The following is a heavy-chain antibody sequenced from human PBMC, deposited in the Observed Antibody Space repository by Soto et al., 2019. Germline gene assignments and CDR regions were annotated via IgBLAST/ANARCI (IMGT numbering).Heavy chain of an antibody. J-gene: IGHJ4*02. CDR3: ARTKDYGDYELDY. V-gene: IGHV1-69*02. D-gene: IGHD4-17*01. CDR2: IIPILGIA. Sequence: SVKVSCKASGGTFSSYTISWVRQAPGQGLEWMGRIIPILGIANYAQKFQDRVTITADKSTSTAYMELSSLRSEDTAVYYCARTKDYGDYELDYWGQGTLVTVSS. CDR1: GGTFSSYT.